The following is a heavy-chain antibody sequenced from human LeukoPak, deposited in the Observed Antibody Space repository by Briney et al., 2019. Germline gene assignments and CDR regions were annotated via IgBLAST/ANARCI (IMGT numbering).Heavy chain of an antibody. CDR2: ISAYNGNT. CDR3: ASNPILPGYDSSGYYLPDDAFDI. V-gene: IGHV1-18*01. CDR1: GYTFTIYG. D-gene: IGHD3-22*01. Sequence: ASVKVSFKASGYTFTIYGISWVRQAPGQGGEWVGWISAYNGNTKYTQKLQGRVTMTTATSTSTAYMELRSLRSDDTAVYYCASNPILPGYDSSGYYLPDDAFDIWGQGTMVTVSS. J-gene: IGHJ3*02.